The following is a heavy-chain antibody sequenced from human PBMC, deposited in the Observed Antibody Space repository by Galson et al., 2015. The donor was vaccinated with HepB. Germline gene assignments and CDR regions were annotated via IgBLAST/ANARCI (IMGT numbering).Heavy chain of an antibody. V-gene: IGHV3-7*03. CDR1: GFIFSNYW. D-gene: IGHD1-7*01. Sequence: SLRLSCAASGFIFSNYWMNWVRQAPGKGLEWVANIKQDGSEKSYVDSVKGRFTVSRDNAKNSLFLQMNSLRAEDTAVYYCARAIFSGELYYYYGMDVWGQGATVTVSS. CDR3: ARAIFSGELYYYYGMDV. CDR2: IKQDGSEK. J-gene: IGHJ6*02.